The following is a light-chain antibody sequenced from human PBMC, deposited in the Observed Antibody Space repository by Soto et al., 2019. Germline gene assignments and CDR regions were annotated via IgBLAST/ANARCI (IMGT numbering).Light chain of an antibody. CDR3: HQYSISPWT. V-gene: IGKV3-20*01. J-gene: IGKJ1*01. Sequence: EIVLTQSPGPLSLSPGERASLSCRASQIIISNYLAWYQQRPGQAPRLLIYGASNRPTGIPDRFSGSGSGTDFTLSISRLEPEDFAVYYCHQYSISPWTFGQGTKVDIK. CDR2: GAS. CDR1: QIIISNY.